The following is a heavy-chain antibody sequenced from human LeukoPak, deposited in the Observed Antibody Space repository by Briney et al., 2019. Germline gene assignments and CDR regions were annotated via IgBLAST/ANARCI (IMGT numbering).Heavy chain of an antibody. Sequence: SVTVSRVACVWTVRQNYWSLVRQAPGRGLEGASVIYSGGSTYYAHSVKGRFTISTDNSKNTLYLQMTSLRAEDTAVYYCAKGSSYNWNFYFDYWGQETLVTVSS. D-gene: IGHD1-7*01. J-gene: IGHJ4*02. CDR3: AKGSSYNWNFYFDY. CDR2: IYSGGST. CDR1: VWTVRQNY. V-gene: IGHV3-53*01.